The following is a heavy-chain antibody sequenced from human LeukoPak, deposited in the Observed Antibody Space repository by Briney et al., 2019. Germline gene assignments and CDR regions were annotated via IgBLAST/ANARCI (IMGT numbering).Heavy chain of an antibody. CDR3: ASQWELRY. Sequence: GGSLRLSCAVSGFTVSSNYMNWVRQAPGKGLEWVSVIYSGGTTYYADSVKGRFTISRDNSKNTLYLQMNSLRDEDTAVYYCASQWELRYWGQGTLVTVSS. CDR1: GFTVSSNY. V-gene: IGHV3-53*01. CDR2: IYSGGTT. J-gene: IGHJ4*02. D-gene: IGHD1-26*01.